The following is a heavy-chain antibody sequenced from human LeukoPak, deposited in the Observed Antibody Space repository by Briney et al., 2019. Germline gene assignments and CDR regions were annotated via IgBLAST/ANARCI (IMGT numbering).Heavy chain of an antibody. V-gene: IGHV4-61*02. D-gene: IGHD3-22*01. J-gene: IGHJ4*02. CDR1: GGSISSGSYS. CDR2: IYTSGST. Sequence: SETLSLTCTVSGGSISSGSYSWSWIRQPAGKGLEWIGRIYTSGSTNYNPSLKSRVTISVDTSKKQFSLKLSSVTAADTAMYYCARRTLYYDSSGFNGHHFDSWGQGTLVTVSS. CDR3: ARRTLYYDSSGFNGHHFDS.